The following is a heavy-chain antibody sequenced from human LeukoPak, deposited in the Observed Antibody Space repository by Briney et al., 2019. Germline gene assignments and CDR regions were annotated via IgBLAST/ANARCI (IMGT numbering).Heavy chain of an antibody. D-gene: IGHD5-12*01. J-gene: IGHJ4*02. Sequence: NPSETLSLTCAVYGGSFSGYYWSWIRQPPGKGLEWIGEINHSGSTNYNPSLKSRVTISVDTSKNQFSLKLSSVTAADTAVYYCARGRRNVDILATILSSSSPYSSSWYFDYWGQGTLVTVSS. CDR2: INHSGST. CDR1: GGSFSGYY. CDR3: ARGRRNVDILATILSSSSPYSSSWYFDY. V-gene: IGHV4-34*01.